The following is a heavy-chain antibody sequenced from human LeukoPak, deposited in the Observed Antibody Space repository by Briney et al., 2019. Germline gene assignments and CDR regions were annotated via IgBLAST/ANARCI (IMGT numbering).Heavy chain of an antibody. D-gene: IGHD3-3*02. V-gene: IGHV1-46*01. CDR2: INPSGGST. J-gene: IGHJ5*02. CDR1: GYTFTRHY. Sequence: GASVKVSCKASGYTFTRHYMHWVRQAPGQGLEWMGIINPSGGSTIYAQKFQGRVTMTRDTSKNQFSLKVNSLTAADTATYYCARGVAYSWFDPWGQGTLVTVSS. CDR3: ARGVAYSWFDP.